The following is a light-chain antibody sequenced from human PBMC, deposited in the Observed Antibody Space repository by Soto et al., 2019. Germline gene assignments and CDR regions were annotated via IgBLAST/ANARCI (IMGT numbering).Light chain of an antibody. Sequence: DIHMTQSPSSLSASVGDRVTISCRASQTINTYVNWYLQKPGKAPKLLIYAASSLHSGVPSRFSGSGSGTYFTLTISSLQPEDFATYYCQQSFSTPRTFGQGTKVDIK. V-gene: IGKV1-39*01. CDR3: QQSFSTPRT. J-gene: IGKJ1*01. CDR1: QTINTY. CDR2: AAS.